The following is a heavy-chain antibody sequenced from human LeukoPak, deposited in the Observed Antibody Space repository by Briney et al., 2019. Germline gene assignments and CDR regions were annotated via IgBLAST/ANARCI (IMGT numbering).Heavy chain of an antibody. Sequence: GGSLRLSCAASGFTFSNYNFYWVRQAPGKGLEWVSSISSTSSYIYYADSMKGRFTISRDNAKNSLYLQMNSLRAEDTAVYYCARVGLHCSGGSCYDYWGQGTLVTV. D-gene: IGHD2-15*01. J-gene: IGHJ4*02. CDR2: ISSTSSYI. CDR1: GFTFSNYN. V-gene: IGHV3-21*01. CDR3: ARVGLHCSGGSCYDY.